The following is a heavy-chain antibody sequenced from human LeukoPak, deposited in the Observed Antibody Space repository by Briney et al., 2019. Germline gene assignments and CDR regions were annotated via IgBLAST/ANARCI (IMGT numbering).Heavy chain of an antibody. J-gene: IGHJ5*02. CDR1: GGSISSYY. CDR3: SRDSSSWYREIGGWFDP. Sequence: SETLSLTCTVSGGSISSYYWSWIRQPAGKGLEWIGRIYTSGSTNYNPSLKSRVTISVDTSKNQFSLKLSSVTAADTAVYYCSRDSSSWYREIGGWFDPWGQGTLVTVSS. V-gene: IGHV4-4*07. D-gene: IGHD6-13*01. CDR2: IYTSGST.